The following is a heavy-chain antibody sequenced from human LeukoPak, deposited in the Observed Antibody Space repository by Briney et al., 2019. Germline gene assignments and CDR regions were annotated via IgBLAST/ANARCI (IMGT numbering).Heavy chain of an antibody. V-gene: IGHV3-48*01. Sequence: GGSLRLSCAASGFNFISYSMNWVRQAPGKGLEWVSYISRTTFTYYADSVKGRFTISRDNAKNSLYLQMNNLRAEDTAVYYCASRDCSGGSCPAYYYYGMDVWGQGTTVTVSS. J-gene: IGHJ6*02. CDR1: GFNFISYS. CDR3: ASRDCSGGSCPAYYYYGMDV. CDR2: ISRTTFT. D-gene: IGHD2-15*01.